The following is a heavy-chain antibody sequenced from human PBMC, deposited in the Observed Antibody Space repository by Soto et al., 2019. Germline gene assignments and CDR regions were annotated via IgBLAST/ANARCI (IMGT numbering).Heavy chain of an antibody. D-gene: IGHD1-26*01. CDR3: AKDKGGSYYVPDAFDI. V-gene: IGHV3-9*01. Sequence: PGGSLRLSCAASGFTFDDYALHWVRQAPGTGLEWVSGISWNSGSIGYADSVKGRFTISRDNAKNSLYLQMNSLRAEDTALYYCAKDKGGSYYVPDAFDIWGQGTMVTVSS. CDR1: GFTFDDYA. J-gene: IGHJ3*02. CDR2: ISWNSGSI.